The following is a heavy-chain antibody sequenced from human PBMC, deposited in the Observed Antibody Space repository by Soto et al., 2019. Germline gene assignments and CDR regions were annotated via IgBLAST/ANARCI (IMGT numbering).Heavy chain of an antibody. D-gene: IGHD3-10*01. Sequence: QLQLQESGSGLVKPSQTLSLTCAVSGGFISSGGYSWSWIRQPPGKGLEWIGYIYHSGSTYYNPSRKSRVTISVDRSKNQFSLKLSSVTAADTAVYYCARAMATQWYFDYWGQGTLVTVSS. CDR3: ARAMATQWYFDY. J-gene: IGHJ4*02. CDR1: GGFISSGGYS. CDR2: IYHSGST. V-gene: IGHV4-30-2*01.